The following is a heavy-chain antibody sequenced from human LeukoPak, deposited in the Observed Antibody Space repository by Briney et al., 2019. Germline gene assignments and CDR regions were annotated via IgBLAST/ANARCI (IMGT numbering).Heavy chain of an antibody. V-gene: IGHV3-49*03. J-gene: IGHJ5*01. CDR2: IRSKAYGGTT. D-gene: IGHD3-10*01. Sequence: PGRSLRLSCTASGFTFGDYAMSWFRQAPGKGLEWVGFIRSKAYGGTTEYAASVKGRFTISRDDSKSIAYLQMNSLKTEDTALYYCTRDRSWFGELYSNWFDSWGQGTLVTVSS. CDR3: TRDRSWFGELYSNWFDS. CDR1: GFTFGDYA.